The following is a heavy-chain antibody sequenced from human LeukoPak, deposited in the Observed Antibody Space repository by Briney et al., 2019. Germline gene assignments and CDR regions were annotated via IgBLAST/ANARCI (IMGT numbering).Heavy chain of an antibody. CDR2: IWYDGSNK. V-gene: IGHV3-33*01. J-gene: IGHJ6*02. Sequence: GGSLRLSCAASGFTFSSYGMHWVRQAPGKGLEWVAVIWYDGSNKYYADSVKGRFTISRDNFKNTLYLQMNSLRAEDTAVYYCARELSRDGMGVWGQGTTVTVSS. CDR3: ARELSRDGMGV. CDR1: GFTFSSYG.